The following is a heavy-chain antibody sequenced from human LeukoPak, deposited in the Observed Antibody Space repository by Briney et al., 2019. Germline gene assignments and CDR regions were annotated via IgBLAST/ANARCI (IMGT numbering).Heavy chain of an antibody. Sequence: PSGTLSLTCAVSGASISSTNWWSWVRQPPGKGLEWIGEIYHNGNTNSNPSLKSRVTISVDKSKNQFSLKVRSVTAADTAVYYCARVQFSSGSLDYWGQGTLVTVSS. J-gene: IGHJ4*02. D-gene: IGHD6-19*01. CDR3: ARVQFSSGSLDY. CDR2: IYHNGNT. CDR1: GASISSTNW. V-gene: IGHV4-4*02.